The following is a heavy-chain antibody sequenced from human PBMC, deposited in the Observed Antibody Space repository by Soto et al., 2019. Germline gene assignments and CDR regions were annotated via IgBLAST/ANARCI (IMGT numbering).Heavy chain of an antibody. J-gene: IGHJ4*02. D-gene: IGHD1-7*01. V-gene: IGHV3-30*18. CDR1: GFTFSSYG. Sequence: GGSLRLSCAASGFTFSSYGMHWVRQAPGKGLEWVAVISYDGSNKYYADSVKGRFTISRDNSKNTLYLQMNSLRAEDTAVYYCAKSGSGTIGYWGQGTLVTVSS. CDR2: ISYDGSNK. CDR3: AKSGSGTIGY.